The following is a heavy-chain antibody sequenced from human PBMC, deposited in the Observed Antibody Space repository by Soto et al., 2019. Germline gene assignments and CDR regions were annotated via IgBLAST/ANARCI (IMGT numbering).Heavy chain of an antibody. CDR3: AKRTTYSYYGMDV. CDR2: ISYDGSNK. CDR1: GFTFSSYG. V-gene: IGHV3-30*18. Sequence: PGGSLRLSCAASGFTFSSYGMHWVRQAPGKGLEWVAVISYDGSNKYYADSVKGRFTISRDNSKNTLYLQMNSLRAEDTAVYYCAKRTTYSYYGMDVWGQGTTVTVSS. J-gene: IGHJ6*02.